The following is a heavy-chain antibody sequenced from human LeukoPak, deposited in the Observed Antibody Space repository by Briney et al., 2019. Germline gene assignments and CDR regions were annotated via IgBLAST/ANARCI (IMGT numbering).Heavy chain of an antibody. CDR2: IYHSGST. V-gene: IGHV4-38-2*01. D-gene: IGHD1-26*01. Sequence: PSETLSLTCAVSGYSISSGYYWGWIRQPPGKGLEWIGSIYHSGSTYYNPSLKSRVTISVDTSKNQFSLKLSSVTAADTAVYYRAIALVGATENWFDPWGQGTLVTVSS. CDR1: GYSISSGYY. J-gene: IGHJ5*02. CDR3: AIALVGATENWFDP.